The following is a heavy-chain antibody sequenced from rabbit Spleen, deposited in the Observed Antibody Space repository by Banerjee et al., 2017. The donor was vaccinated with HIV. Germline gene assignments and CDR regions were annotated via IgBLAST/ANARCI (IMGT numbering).Heavy chain of an antibody. CDR3: ARDTGSSFSSYGMDL. D-gene: IGHD8-1*01. V-gene: IGHV1S40*01. CDR2: MDTGSSGFT. Sequence: QSLEESGGDLVKPGASLTLTCTASGVSFSSSSYMCWVRQAPGKGLEWIACMDTGSSGFTYFATWAKGRFTCSKTSSTTVTLQMTSLTVADTATYFCARDTGSSFSSYGMDLWGPGTLVTVS. CDR1: GVSFSSSSY. J-gene: IGHJ6*01.